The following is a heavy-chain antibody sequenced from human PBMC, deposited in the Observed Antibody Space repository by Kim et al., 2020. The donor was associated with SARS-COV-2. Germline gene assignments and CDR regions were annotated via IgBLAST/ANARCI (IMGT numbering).Heavy chain of an antibody. J-gene: IGHJ6*02. CDR2: IYYSGTT. Sequence: SETLSLTCSVSGGSIRGSSHYWGWVRQPPGKGLEWIGSIYYSGTTYYNSSPEGRVTISVDTSNNQFSLSLSSVTAADAAVYSCTRRGHYYAMGVWGQGTMVTVSS. V-gene: IGHV4-39*01. CDR1: GGSIRGSSHY. D-gene: IGHD3-16*01. CDR3: TRRGHYYAMGV.